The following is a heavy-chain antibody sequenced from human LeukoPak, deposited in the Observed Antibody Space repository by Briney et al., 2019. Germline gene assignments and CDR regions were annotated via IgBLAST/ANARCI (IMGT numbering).Heavy chain of an antibody. J-gene: IGHJ3*02. Sequence: GGSLRLSCTASGFTFSSYDMHWVRQATGKGLEWVSASGTAGDPYYPGSVKGRFTISRENAKNSLYLQMNSLRAGDTAVYYCARAKTAGAFDIWGQGTMVTVSS. CDR1: GFTFSSYD. CDR3: ARAKTAGAFDI. V-gene: IGHV3-13*05. CDR2: SGTAGDP.